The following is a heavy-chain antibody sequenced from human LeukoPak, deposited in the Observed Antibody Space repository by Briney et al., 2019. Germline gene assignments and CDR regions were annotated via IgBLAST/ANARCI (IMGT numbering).Heavy chain of an antibody. V-gene: IGHV3-23*01. CDR2: FSASGGDK. CDR1: GSTFTTLP. D-gene: IGHD2-8*01. CDR3: AKAPYCPNDVCRYFDY. J-gene: IGHJ4*02. Sequence: GGSLSLPFPPSGSTFTTLPSTWFRRPPARGLSGVSVFSASGGDKYYADSVKGRFTISRDNSRSMVFLQMSSLRAEDTAVYYCAKAPYCPNDVCRYFDYWGQGILVTVSS.